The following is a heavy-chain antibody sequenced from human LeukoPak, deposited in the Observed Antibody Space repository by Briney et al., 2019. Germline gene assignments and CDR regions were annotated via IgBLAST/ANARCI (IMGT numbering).Heavy chain of an antibody. D-gene: IGHD3-10*01. CDR2: ISSSSSTI. Sequence: GGSLRLSCAASGFTFSSYSMNWVRQAPGKGLEWVSYISSSSSTIYYADSVKGRFTISRDNAKNSLYLQMNSLRAEDTAVYYCARSSARSGSYSAYYYYGMDVWGQGTTVTVSS. CDR3: ARSSARSGSYSAYYYYGMDV. CDR1: GFTFSSYS. J-gene: IGHJ6*02. V-gene: IGHV3-48*04.